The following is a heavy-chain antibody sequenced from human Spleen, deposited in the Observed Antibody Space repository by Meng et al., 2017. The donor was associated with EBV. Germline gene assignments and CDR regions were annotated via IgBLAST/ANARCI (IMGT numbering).Heavy chain of an antibody. CDR1: GESFSGNY. V-gene: IGHV4-34*01. CDR3: AGGRGLPNY. CDR2: INHSGIT. D-gene: IGHD4-17*01. Sequence: QVQLEQWGAGLLKPSETLSLTCAVYGESFSGNYWTWIRQPPGKGLEWIGDINHSGITNYNPSLKSRVTISADTSKNQFSLKMTSVTAADTVLYYCAGGRGLPNYWGQGTLVTVSS. J-gene: IGHJ4*02.